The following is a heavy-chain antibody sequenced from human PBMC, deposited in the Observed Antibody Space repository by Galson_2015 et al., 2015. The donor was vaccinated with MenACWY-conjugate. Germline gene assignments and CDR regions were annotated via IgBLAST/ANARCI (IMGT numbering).Heavy chain of an antibody. V-gene: IGHV3-23*01. CDR1: GFTFSNYA. J-gene: IGHJ6*02. CDR2: LTGSGSAT. D-gene: IGHD3-10*01. CDR3: AKNVGSGSSPRGYYGMDV. Sequence: SLRLSCAASGFTFSNYAMSWVRQAPGKGLEWVSGLTGSGSATYYAGSVEGRFTISRDNSKNTLYLQVNSLRAEDTAVYYCAKNVGSGSSPRGYYGMDVWGQGTTVTASS.